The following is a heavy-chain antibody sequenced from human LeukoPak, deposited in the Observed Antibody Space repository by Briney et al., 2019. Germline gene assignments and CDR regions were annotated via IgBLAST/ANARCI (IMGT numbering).Heavy chain of an antibody. D-gene: IGHD6-6*01. CDR1: GYSISSGYY. CDR2: IYHSGST. Sequence: PSETLSLTCTVSGYSISSGYYWGWIRQPPGKGLEWIGSIYHSGSTYNPSLKSRVTMSVDTSKNQFSLKLSSVTAADTAVYYCARVGIAARQGDYWGQGTLVTVSS. J-gene: IGHJ4*02. V-gene: IGHV4-38-2*02. CDR3: ARVGIAARQGDY.